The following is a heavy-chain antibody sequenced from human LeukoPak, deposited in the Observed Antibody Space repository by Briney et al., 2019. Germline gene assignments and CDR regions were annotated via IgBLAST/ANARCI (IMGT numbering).Heavy chain of an antibody. V-gene: IGHV1-2*02. CDR1: GYTFTKEA. CDR2: INPNSGGT. J-gene: IGHJ6*03. D-gene: IGHD5-12*01. CDR3: ARDSVSGYDYLVSGGYMDV. Sequence: ASVKVSCKAFGYTFTKEAISWVRQAPGQGLEWMGWINPNSGGTNYAQKFQGRVTMTRDTSISTAYMELSRLRSDDTAVYYCARDSVSGYDYLVSGGYMDVWGKGTTVTVSS.